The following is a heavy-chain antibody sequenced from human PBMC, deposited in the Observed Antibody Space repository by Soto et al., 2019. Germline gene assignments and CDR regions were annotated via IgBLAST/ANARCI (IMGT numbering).Heavy chain of an antibody. D-gene: IGHD2-21*02. J-gene: IGHJ3*02. CDR3: ARGYGGNSAAFDI. Sequence: QVQLMESGGGVVQPGGSLRLSCTVSGFTFSNFGMHWVRQAPGKGLEWVTVIWYDGSNKYYADSVKGRFTISRDNSKNTLYLQMNSLRGEDTDVYYCARGYGGNSAAFDIWGQGTMVTVSS. CDR1: GFTFSNFG. CDR2: IWYDGSNK. V-gene: IGHV3-33*01.